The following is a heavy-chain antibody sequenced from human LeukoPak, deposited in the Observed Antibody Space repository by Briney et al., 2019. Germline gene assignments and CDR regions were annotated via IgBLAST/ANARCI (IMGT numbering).Heavy chain of an antibody. CDR3: TTAGLRFETDAFDI. J-gene: IGHJ3*02. D-gene: IGHD3-3*01. CDR1: GFAFSNSW. Sequence: GGSLRLSCAASGFAFSNSWMSWARQAPGKGLECVVNIKPDGTEKYYVDSVKGRFTISRDNAKNSLYLQMNSLRAEDTAVYYCTTAGLRFETDAFDIWGQGTMVTVSS. CDR2: IKPDGTEK. V-gene: IGHV3-7*01.